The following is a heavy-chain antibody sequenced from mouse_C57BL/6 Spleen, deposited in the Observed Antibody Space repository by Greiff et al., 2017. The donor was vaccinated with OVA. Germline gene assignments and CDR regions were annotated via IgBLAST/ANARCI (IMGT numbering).Heavy chain of an antibody. V-gene: IGHV1-42*01. CDR2: INPSTGGT. CDR3: ARSSSNYVRDYAMDY. Sequence: EVKLVESGPELVKPGASVKISCKASGYSFTGYYMNWVKQSPEKSLEWIGEINPSTGGTTYNQKFKAKATLTVDKSSSTAYMQLKSLTSEDSAVYYCARSSSNYVRDYAMDYWGQGTSVTVSS. CDR1: GYSFTGYY. J-gene: IGHJ4*01. D-gene: IGHD2-5*01.